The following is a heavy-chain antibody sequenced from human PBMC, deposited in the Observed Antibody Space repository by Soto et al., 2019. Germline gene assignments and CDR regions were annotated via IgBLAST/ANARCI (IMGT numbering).Heavy chain of an antibody. V-gene: IGHV3-74*01. Sequence: AGGSLRLSCAASGFIFSRYWMHWVRQAPGKGLVWVSRLHSDGSSTSYADSVKGRFTISSDNAKNTLFLQMNSLRAEDTAVYYCARQLPTAIRGGFYYSYGLDVWGQGTTVTVSS. CDR2: LHSDGSST. J-gene: IGHJ6*02. D-gene: IGHD2-2*02. CDR1: GFIFSRYW. CDR3: ARQLPTAIRGGFYYSYGLDV.